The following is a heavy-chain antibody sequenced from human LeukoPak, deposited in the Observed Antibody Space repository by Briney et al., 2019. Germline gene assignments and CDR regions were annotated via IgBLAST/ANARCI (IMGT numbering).Heavy chain of an antibody. CDR2: INHSGST. D-gene: IGHD6-13*01. V-gene: IGHV4-34*01. Sequence: PSETLSLTCAVYGGSFSGYYWSWIRQPPGKGLEWIGEINHSGSTNYNPSLKSRVTISVDTSKNQFSLKLSSVTAADTAVYYCARGQVGSSSWPRSRTFDYWGQGTLVTVSS. CDR1: GGSFSGYY. J-gene: IGHJ4*02. CDR3: ARGQVGSSSWPRSRTFDY.